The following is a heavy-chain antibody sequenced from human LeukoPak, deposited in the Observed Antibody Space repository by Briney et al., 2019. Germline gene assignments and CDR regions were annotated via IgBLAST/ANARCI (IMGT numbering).Heavy chain of an antibody. J-gene: IGHJ5*02. Sequence: GASLRLSCAASGFIFSNYAMNWVRQAPGKGLEWVSGISASGGNTYYADSVKGRFTISRDNSKNTLYLQMHSLRAEDTAVYYCAKEYGDYGPDWFDPWGQGNLVTVSS. CDR3: AKEYGDYGPDWFDP. V-gene: IGHV3-23*01. D-gene: IGHD4-17*01. CDR2: ISASGGNT. CDR1: GFIFSNYA.